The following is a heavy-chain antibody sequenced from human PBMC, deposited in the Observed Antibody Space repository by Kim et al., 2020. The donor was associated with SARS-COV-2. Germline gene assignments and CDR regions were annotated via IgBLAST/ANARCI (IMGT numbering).Heavy chain of an antibody. Sequence: GGSLRLSCAASGFTFSNAWMNWFRQAPGKGLEWVGRIKSKTNGGTKGYGAPGKGRFTISRDDSKNTLYLQMNSLKPEDTAVYYCTSDLGDYCAGDCYSRVWGQGTTVTVSS. V-gene: IGHV3-15*01. CDR2: IKSKTNGGTK. CDR3: TSDLGDYCAGDCYSRV. D-gene: IGHD2-21*02. J-gene: IGHJ6*02. CDR1: GFTFSNAW.